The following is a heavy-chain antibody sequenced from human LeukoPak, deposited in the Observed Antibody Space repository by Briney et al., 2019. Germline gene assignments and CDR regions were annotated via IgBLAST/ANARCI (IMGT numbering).Heavy chain of an antibody. J-gene: IGHJ6*03. CDR3: ARGPYYYYMDV. Sequence: SETLSLTCTVSGGSISNYYWSWMRQSPGEGLEWIGYVHYSGSTNYNPSLKSRLTISVDTPKNQFSLKLTSVTAADTAVYYCARGPYYYYMDVWGKGTTVTVSS. CDR2: VHYSGST. CDR1: GGSISNYY. V-gene: IGHV4-59*08.